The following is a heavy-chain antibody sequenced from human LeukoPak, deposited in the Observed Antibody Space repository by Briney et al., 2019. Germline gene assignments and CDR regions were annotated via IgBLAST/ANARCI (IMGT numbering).Heavy chain of an antibody. J-gene: IGHJ3*02. CDR3: ARPTLDAFDI. V-gene: IGHV3-48*01. CDR1: GFTFSSYA. CDR2: ISSSSSTI. Sequence: PGGSLRLSCAASGFTFSSYAMSWVRQAPGKGLEWVSYISSSSSTIYYADSVKGRFTISRDNAKNSLYLQMNSLRAEDTAVYYCARPTLDAFDIWGQGTMVTVSS.